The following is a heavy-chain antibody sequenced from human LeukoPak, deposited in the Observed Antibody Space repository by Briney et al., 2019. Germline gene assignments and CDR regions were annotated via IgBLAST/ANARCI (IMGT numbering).Heavy chain of an antibody. CDR2: ISAYNGNT. D-gene: IGHD3-10*01. CDR1: GYTFTSYG. V-gene: IGHV1-18*01. CDR3: ARSGHVLLWFGESGYFDY. J-gene: IGHJ4*02. Sequence: ASVKVSCKASGYTFTSYGISWVRQAPGQGLEWMGWISAYNGNTNYAQKLQGRVTMTTATSTSTAYMELRSLRSDDTAVYYCARSGHVLLWFGESGYFDYWGQGTLVTVSS.